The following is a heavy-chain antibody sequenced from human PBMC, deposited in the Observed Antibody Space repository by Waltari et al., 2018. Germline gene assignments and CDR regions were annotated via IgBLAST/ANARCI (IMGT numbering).Heavy chain of an antibody. V-gene: IGHV2-26*01. CDR1: GFSLSNARMG. CDR2: IFSNDEK. D-gene: IGHD2-15*01. J-gene: IGHJ6*03. CDR3: VRQSKYCSGGSCYLDV. Sequence: QVTLKESGPVLVKPTETLTLTCTVSGFSLSNARMGVSWIRQPPGKALEWLAHIFSNDEKSYSTSLKSRLTISKDTSKSQVVLTMTNMDPVDTATYYCVRQSKYCSGGSCYLDVWGKGTTVTVSS.